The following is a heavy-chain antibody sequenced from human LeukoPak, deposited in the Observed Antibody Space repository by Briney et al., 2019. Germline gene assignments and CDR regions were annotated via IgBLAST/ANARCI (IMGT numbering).Heavy chain of an antibody. CDR3: AKDLKLTTAPSG. CDR2: ISDSGGST. Sequence: PGGSLRLSCAASGFTFSSYAMSWVRQAPGKGLEWVSGISDSGGSTYYADSVKGRFTISRDNSKNALYLQMNSLRAEDTAVYYCAKDLKLTTAPSGWGQGTLVSVSS. J-gene: IGHJ4*02. D-gene: IGHD4-17*01. CDR1: GFTFSSYA. V-gene: IGHV3-23*01.